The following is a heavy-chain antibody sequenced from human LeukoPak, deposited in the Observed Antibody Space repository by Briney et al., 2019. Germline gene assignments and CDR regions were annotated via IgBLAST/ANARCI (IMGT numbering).Heavy chain of an antibody. D-gene: IGHD6-6*01. CDR2: IFYTEST. CDR1: GGSITSGNYY. Sequence: SETLSLTCTVSGGSITSGNYYWSWIRQPPGKGLEWIGYIFYTESTNCSPSLKSRVFISVDTFKNQFSLKLSSVTAADTAVYFCARKYPDHWFDPWGQGTLVTVSS. CDR3: ARKYPDHWFDP. J-gene: IGHJ5*02. V-gene: IGHV4-30-4*01.